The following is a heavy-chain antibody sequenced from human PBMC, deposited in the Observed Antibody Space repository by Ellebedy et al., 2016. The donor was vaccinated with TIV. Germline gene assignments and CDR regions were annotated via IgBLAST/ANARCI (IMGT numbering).Heavy chain of an antibody. J-gene: IGHJ5*02. CDR1: GYTFTSYD. Sequence: ASVKVSCXASGYTFTSYDINWVRQATGQGLEWMGWMNPNSGNTGYAQKFQGRVTMTRDTSTSTVYMELSSLRSDDTAVYYCARDGHSGSYPKNWFHPWGQGTLVTVSS. D-gene: IGHD1-26*01. CDR3: ARDGHSGSYPKNWFHP. V-gene: IGHV1-8*01. CDR2: MNPNSGNT.